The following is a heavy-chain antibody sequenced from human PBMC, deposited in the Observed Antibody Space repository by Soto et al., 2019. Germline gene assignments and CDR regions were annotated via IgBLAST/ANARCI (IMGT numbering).Heavy chain of an antibody. CDR1: GGSISSGGYY. CDR3: ARQGPYGMDV. J-gene: IGHJ6*01. CDR2: IYYSGST. V-gene: IGHV4-30-4*01. Sequence: SETLSLTCTVSGGSISSGGYYWSRIRQHPGKGLEWIGNIYYSGSTYYNPSLKSRVTISVDTSKNQFSLKLSSVTAADTAVYYCARQGPYGMDVWGQGTTVNVSS.